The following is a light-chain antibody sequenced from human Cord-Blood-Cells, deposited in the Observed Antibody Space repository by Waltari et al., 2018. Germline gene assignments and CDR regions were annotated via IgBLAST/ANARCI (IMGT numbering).Light chain of an antibody. Sequence: DIQMTQSPSSLSASVGDRVTITCQASQDISNYLNWYQHKPGKAPKLLIYDASNLETGVPSRFSGSGSGTDFTFTISSLQPEDIATYYCQQYDNLPFGPGTKVDIK. CDR3: QQYDNLP. CDR2: DAS. J-gene: IGKJ3*01. V-gene: IGKV1-33*01. CDR1: QDISNY.